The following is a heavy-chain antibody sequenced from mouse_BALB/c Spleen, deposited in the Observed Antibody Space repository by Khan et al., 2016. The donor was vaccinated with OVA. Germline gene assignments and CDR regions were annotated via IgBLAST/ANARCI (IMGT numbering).Heavy chain of an antibody. CDR1: GYTFTDYY. V-gene: IGHV1-77*01. Sequence: QVRLQQSGAELARPGASVKLSCKASGYTFTDYYINWVKQRTGQGLEWIGEISPGSGDTYYNARFKGKATLTPDKSSSTAYMQLSSLTSEASAVYFCARRNYFGYTVAYWGQGTLVTVSA. D-gene: IGHD1-2*01. CDR3: ARRNYFGYTVAY. CDR2: ISPGSGDT. J-gene: IGHJ3*01.